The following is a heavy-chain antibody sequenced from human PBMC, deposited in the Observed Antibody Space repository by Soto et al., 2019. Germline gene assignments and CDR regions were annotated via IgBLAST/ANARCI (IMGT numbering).Heavy chain of an antibody. D-gene: IGHD4-17*01. CDR2: IYYSGST. CDR1: GGSISSGDYY. V-gene: IGHV4-30-4*01. J-gene: IGHJ6*02. CDR3: ARLGPTTVPTSYFTGNYLGMDV. Sequence: SETLSLTCTVSGGSISSGDYYWSWIRQPPGKGLEWIGYIYYSGSTYYNPSLRSRLTISVDTSKNQFSLKLSSVTAADTAVYCCARLGPTTVPTSYFTGNYLGMDVWGQGTTVTVSS.